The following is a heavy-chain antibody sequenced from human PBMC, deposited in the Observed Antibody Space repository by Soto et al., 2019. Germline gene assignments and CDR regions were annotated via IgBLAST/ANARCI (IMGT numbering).Heavy chain of an antibody. CDR2: ISGSGGTT. CDR3: ARDVDTTSHLNWFDP. Sequence: GGSLRLSCEASEFNFGSHAMSWVRHVPGKGLEWVSSISGSGGTTYYADSVKGRFTISRDSSKNTVYLQMDSLEVEDTAVYYCARDVDTTSHLNWFDPWGQGVMVTVSS. J-gene: IGHJ5*02. V-gene: IGHV3-23*01. D-gene: IGHD5-18*01. CDR1: EFNFGSHA.